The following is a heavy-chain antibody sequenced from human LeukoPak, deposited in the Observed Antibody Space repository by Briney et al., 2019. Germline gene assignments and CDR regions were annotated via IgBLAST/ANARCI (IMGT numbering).Heavy chain of an antibody. V-gene: IGHV4-61*02. CDR3: ARGNYGTFDY. Sequence: SETLSLTCTVSGGSITSGLYYRSWIRQPAGKGLEWIGRIYTSGSTNYNPSLKSRVTISLDSSKNQFSLKLSSVTAADTSVYSCARGNYGTFDYWGQGTLVTVSS. J-gene: IGHJ4*02. CDR2: IYTSGST. CDR1: GGSITSGLYY. D-gene: IGHD1-7*01.